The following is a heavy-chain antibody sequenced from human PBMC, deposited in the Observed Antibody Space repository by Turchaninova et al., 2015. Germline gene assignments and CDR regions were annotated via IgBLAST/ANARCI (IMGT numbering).Heavy chain of an antibody. J-gene: IGHJ4*02. CDR3: ARGGTYFKGFEF. CDR2: TYYRSRYN. Sequence: VQLQPYGPGLVKPSQTPALTWAISGDSVSSSSAAWNWIRQSPSKCLEWLGRTYYRSRYNDYALSVKSRITINSDTSENQFSLRLNSVTPEDTAVYYCARGGTYFKGFEFWGQGALVTVSS. CDR1: GDSVSSSSAA. V-gene: IGHV6-1*01. D-gene: IGHD1-26*01.